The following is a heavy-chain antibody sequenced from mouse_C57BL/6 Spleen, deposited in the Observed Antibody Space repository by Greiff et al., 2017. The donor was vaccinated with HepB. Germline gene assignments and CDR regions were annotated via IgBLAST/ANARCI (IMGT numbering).Heavy chain of an antibody. CDR1: GYTFTDYE. V-gene: IGHV1-15*01. J-gene: IGHJ2*01. CDR2: IDPETGGT. CDR3: ARSDGGYYNFDD. D-gene: IGHD2-3*01. Sequence: VQLQQSGAELVRPGASVTLSCKASGYTFTDYEMHWVKQTPVHGLEWIGAIDPETGGTAYNQKFKGKAILTADKSSSTAYMDLRSLTSEDSAVYYCARSDGGYYNFDDWGQGTTLTVSS.